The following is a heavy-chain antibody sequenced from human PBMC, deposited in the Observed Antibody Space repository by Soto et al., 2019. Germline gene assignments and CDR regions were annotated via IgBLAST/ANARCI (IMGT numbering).Heavy chain of an antibody. CDR2: ISYDGSNK. J-gene: IGHJ4*02. CDR1: GFTFSSYG. D-gene: IGHD6-13*01. CDR3: AYSSTPFDY. Sequence: GVPLRLSCAASGFTFSSYGMHWVRQAPGKGLEWVAVISYDGSNKYYADSVKGRFTISRDNSKNTLYLQMNSLRAEDTAVYYCAYSSTPFDYWGQGTLVTVSS. V-gene: IGHV3-30*03.